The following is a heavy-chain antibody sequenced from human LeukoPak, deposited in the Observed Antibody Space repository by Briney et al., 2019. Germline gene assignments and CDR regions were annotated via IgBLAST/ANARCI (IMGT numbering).Heavy chain of an antibody. J-gene: IGHJ5*02. CDR3: ARAGNIVVVPAGEVRYNWFDP. D-gene: IGHD2-2*01. CDR2: ISAYNGNT. V-gene: IGHV1-18*01. Sequence: ASVKVSCKASGYTFTSYGISWVRQAPGQGLEWMGWISAYNGNTNYAQKLQGRVTMTTDTSTSTAYMELRSLRSDDTAVYYCARAGNIVVVPAGEVRYNWFDPWGQGTLVTVSS. CDR1: GYTFTSYG.